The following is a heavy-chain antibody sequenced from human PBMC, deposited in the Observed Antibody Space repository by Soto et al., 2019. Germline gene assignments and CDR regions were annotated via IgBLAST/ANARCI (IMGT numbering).Heavy chain of an antibody. D-gene: IGHD3-9*01. J-gene: IGHJ4*02. V-gene: IGHV3-23*01. CDR3: AKDRVSYYDSLTGPVDC. CDR2: ISGSGGST. Sequence: EVQLLESGGGLVQPGGSLRLSCAASGFTFSSYAMSWVRQAPGKGLEWVSAISGSGGSTYYADSGKGRFTISRDNSKNTLYLQMNSLRAEDTAVYYCAKDRVSYYDSLTGPVDCWGQGTLVTVSS. CDR1: GFTFSSYA.